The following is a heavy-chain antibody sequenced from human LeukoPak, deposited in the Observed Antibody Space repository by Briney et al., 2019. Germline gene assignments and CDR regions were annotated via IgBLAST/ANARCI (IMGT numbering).Heavy chain of an antibody. CDR1: GYTFTSYG. J-gene: IGHJ4*02. Sequence: ASVKVSCKASGYTFTSYGISWVRQAPGQGLEWMGWISGYNGNTNHAQQKLQGRVTMTTDTSTSTAYMELRSLRSDDTAVYYCARHLLWFGELSGGFDYWGQGTLVTVSS. CDR3: ARHLLWFGELSGGFDY. V-gene: IGHV1-18*01. D-gene: IGHD3-10*01. CDR2: ISGYNGNT.